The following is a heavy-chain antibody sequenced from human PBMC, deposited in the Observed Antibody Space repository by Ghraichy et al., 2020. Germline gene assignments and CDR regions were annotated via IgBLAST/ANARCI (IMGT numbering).Heavy chain of an antibody. Sequence: ASVKVSCTASGYTFNNYGINWVRQAPGQGLEWMGWISGSNGKTNYADKFQGRVTMTADTSTNTSYMEVRSLRSDDTARYYCARGYDFLSGYYYYGLDVWGLGTTGTVSS. CDR2: ISGSNGKT. CDR3: ARGYDFLSGYYYYGLDV. J-gene: IGHJ6*02. CDR1: GYTFNNYG. D-gene: IGHD3/OR15-3a*01. V-gene: IGHV1-18*01.